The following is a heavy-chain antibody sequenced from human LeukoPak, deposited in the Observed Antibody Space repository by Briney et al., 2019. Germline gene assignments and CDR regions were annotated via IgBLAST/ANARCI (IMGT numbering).Heavy chain of an antibody. V-gene: IGHV4-39*07. CDR1: GGSISSSSYY. D-gene: IGHD4-17*01. CDR3: ARDPTQMTTVATNYFDY. J-gene: IGHJ4*02. Sequence: PSETLSLTCTVSGGSISSSSYYWGWIRQPPGKGLEWIGNIYYSGSTHYNPSLKSRVTISVDTSKNQSSLKLSSVTAADTAVYYCARDPTQMTTVATNYFDYWGQGTLVTVSS. CDR2: IYYSGST.